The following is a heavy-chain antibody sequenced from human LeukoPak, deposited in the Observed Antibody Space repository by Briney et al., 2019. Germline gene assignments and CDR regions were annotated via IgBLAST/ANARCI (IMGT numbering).Heavy chain of an antibody. V-gene: IGHV1-2*02. CDR3: ARGSFVTSPSY. J-gene: IGHJ4*02. CDR2: INPNTGDT. Sequence: ASVKVSCKASAYTFTGYYIHWLRQAPGQGLEWMGCINPNTGDTDYGQKFQGRVTMTRDTSISTAYMDLNRLISDDTAMYYCARGSFVTSPSYWGQGTLVTVSS. CDR1: AYTFTGYY. D-gene: IGHD3-16*02.